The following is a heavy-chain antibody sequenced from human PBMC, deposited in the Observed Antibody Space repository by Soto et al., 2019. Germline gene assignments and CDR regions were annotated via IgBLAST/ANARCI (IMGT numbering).Heavy chain of an antibody. V-gene: IGHV1-69*13. CDR2: IIPIFGTA. CDR1: GGTFSSYA. J-gene: IGHJ3*02. Sequence: SVKVSCKASGGTFSSYAISWVRQAPGQGLEWMGGIIPIFGTANYAQKFQGRVTITADESTSTAYMELSSLRSEDTAVYYCARGLWYYDSSGYYYDAFDIWGQGTMVTVSS. D-gene: IGHD3-22*01. CDR3: ARGLWYYDSSGYYYDAFDI.